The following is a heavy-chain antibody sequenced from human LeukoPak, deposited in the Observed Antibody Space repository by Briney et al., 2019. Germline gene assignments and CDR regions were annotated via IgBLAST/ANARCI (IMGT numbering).Heavy chain of an antibody. J-gene: IGHJ4*02. D-gene: IGHD5-12*01. CDR3: ARDTVVRGYELFDY. CDR2: IRFDGSYK. Sequence: GGSLRLSCAASGFTFSSYGMHWVRQAPGKGLEWVAFIRFDGSYKYYADSVKGRFTISRDNSKNTLFLQMNSLRAEDTAVYYCARDTVVRGYELFDYWGQGTLVTVSS. V-gene: IGHV3-30*02. CDR1: GFTFSSYG.